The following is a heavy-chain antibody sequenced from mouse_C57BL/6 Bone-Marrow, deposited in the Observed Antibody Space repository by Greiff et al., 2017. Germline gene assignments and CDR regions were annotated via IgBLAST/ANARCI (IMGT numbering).Heavy chain of an antibody. Sequence: VQLQQSGAELVRPGASVKLSCTASGFNIKDDYMHWVKQRPEQGLEWIGWIDPENGDTEYASKFQGKATITADTSSNTAYLQLSSLTSEDTAVYYGTTPHYCVSSWYFDVWGTGTTVTVSS. CDR1: GFNIKDDY. CDR3: TTPHYCVSSWYFDV. J-gene: IGHJ1*03. CDR2: IDPENGDT. D-gene: IGHD1-1*01. V-gene: IGHV14-4*01.